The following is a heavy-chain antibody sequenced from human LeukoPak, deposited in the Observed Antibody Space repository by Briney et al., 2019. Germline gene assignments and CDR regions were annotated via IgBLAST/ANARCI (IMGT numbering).Heavy chain of an antibody. Sequence: GGSLRLSCAASGLTFSSHWMHWVRQDPGKGLVWVSRITNDGSSTTYADSVKGRFTISRDNAKNTLYLQMNSLRREDTAEYYCARAEYDRSGSIYYYYGMDIWGQGTTVTVSS. CDR2: ITNDGSST. CDR1: GLTFSSHW. CDR3: ARAEYDRSGSIYYYYGMDI. D-gene: IGHD3-22*01. V-gene: IGHV3-74*01. J-gene: IGHJ6*02.